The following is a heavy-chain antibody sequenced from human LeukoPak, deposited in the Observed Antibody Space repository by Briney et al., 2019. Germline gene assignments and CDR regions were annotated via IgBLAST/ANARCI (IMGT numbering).Heavy chain of an antibody. Sequence: ASVKVSCKASGYTFTGYYMHWVRQAPGQGLEWMGWINPNSGGTNYAQKFQGRVTMTRDTSISTAYMELSRLRSDDTAVYYCARNRGITYYDFWSGHDAFDIWGQGTMVTVPS. J-gene: IGHJ3*02. CDR1: GYTFTGYY. D-gene: IGHD3-3*01. CDR3: ARNRGITYYDFWSGHDAFDI. V-gene: IGHV1-2*02. CDR2: INPNSGGT.